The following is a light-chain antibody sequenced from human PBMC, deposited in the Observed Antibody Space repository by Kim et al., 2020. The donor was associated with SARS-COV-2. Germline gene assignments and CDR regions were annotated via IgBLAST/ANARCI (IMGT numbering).Light chain of an antibody. V-gene: IGLV2-8*01. Sequence: QSITISCTGSSSAVGRYNFVSWYQQHPGKAPKLIIYEVTERPSGVPDRFSGAKSGNTASLTLSGLQADDEAHYYCCSHGGTNNFYVFGTGTKVTVL. J-gene: IGLJ1*01. CDR3: CSHGGTNNFYV. CDR2: EVT. CDR1: SSAVGRYNF.